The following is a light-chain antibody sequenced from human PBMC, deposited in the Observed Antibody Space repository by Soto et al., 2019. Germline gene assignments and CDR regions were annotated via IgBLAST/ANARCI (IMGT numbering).Light chain of an antibody. CDR2: DVN. Sequence: HSDLTQPRSVSGFPGQSVTISCTRTSSDVGAYNFVSWYQQHPGKAPKLMIYDVNQRPSGVPGRFSGSKSGNTASLTISGLQAEDEADYYCCSFAGTYIHYVFGTGTKVTVL. CDR3: CSFAGTYIHYV. J-gene: IGLJ1*01. V-gene: IGLV2-11*01. CDR1: SSDVGAYNF.